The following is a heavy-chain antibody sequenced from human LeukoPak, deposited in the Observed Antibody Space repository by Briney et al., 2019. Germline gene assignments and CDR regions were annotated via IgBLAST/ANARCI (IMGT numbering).Heavy chain of an antibody. J-gene: IGHJ5*02. Sequence: SETLSLTCAVYGGSFSGYYWSWIRQPPGKGLEWIGEINHSGSTNYNPSLKSRVTISVDTSKNQFSLKLSSVTAADTAVYYCARHRATPRYSNYEVWFDPWGQGTLVTVSS. CDR3: ARHRATPRYSNYEVWFDP. CDR1: GGSFSGYY. D-gene: IGHD4-11*01. V-gene: IGHV4-34*01. CDR2: INHSGST.